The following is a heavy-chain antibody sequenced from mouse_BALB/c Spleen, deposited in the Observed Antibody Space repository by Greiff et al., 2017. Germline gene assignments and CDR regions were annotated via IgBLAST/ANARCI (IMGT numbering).Heavy chain of an antibody. Sequence: QVQLKQSGPELVKPGASVKISCKASGYAFSSSWMNWVKQRPGQGLEWIGRIYPGDGDTNYNGKFKGKATLTADKSSSTAYMQLSSLTSVDSAVYFCASNGESAMDYWGQGTSVTVSS. CDR2: IYPGDGDT. V-gene: IGHV1-82*01. CDR1: GYAFSSSW. CDR3: ASNGESAMDY. J-gene: IGHJ4*01.